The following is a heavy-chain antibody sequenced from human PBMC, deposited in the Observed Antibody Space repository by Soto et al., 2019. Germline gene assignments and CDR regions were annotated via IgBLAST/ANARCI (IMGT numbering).Heavy chain of an antibody. V-gene: IGHV1-69*13. J-gene: IGHJ4*02. Sequence: ASVKVSCKASGGTFSNSAIIWVRQAPGQGLEWMGGILPIFGTPNYAQKFQGRLTISADEFSSTAYMELNILRSEDTVVYSCATPAEALDTAMLKGLAHWGQGSLVTVSS. D-gene: IGHD5-18*01. CDR1: GGTFSNSA. CDR3: ATPAEALDTAMLKGLAH. CDR2: ILPIFGTP.